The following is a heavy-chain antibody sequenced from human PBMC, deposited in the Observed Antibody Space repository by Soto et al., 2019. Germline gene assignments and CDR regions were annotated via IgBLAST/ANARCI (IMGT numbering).Heavy chain of an antibody. CDR3: ARDPRPFDFWSGYWSDPYYFDY. Sequence: EVQLVESGGGLVQPGGSLRLSCAASGFTFSSYSMNWVRQAPGKGLEWVSYISSSSSTIYYADSVKGRFTISRDNAKNSLYLQMNSLRAEDTAVYYCARDPRPFDFWSGYWSDPYYFDYWGQGTLVTVSS. CDR1: GFTFSSYS. CDR2: ISSSSSTI. J-gene: IGHJ4*02. D-gene: IGHD3-3*01. V-gene: IGHV3-48*01.